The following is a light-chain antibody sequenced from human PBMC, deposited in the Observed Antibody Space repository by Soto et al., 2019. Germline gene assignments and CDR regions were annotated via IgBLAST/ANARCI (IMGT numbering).Light chain of an antibody. CDR2: AAS. V-gene: IGKV1-39*01. J-gene: IGKJ1*01. CDR3: QQSYSTPWT. CDR1: QTITTY. Sequence: DIQMTQSPSSLFASVGDSVTITCRASQTITTYLNWYRQKPGKAPKLLIYAASSLQSGVPSRFSGSGSETEFTLTISSLQPEDFATYFCQQSYSTPWTFGQGTKVEIK.